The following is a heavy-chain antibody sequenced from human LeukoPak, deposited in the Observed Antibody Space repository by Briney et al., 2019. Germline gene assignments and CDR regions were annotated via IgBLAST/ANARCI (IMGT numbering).Heavy chain of an antibody. CDR2: ISSSSSYT. Sequence: GGSPRLSCAASGFTFSDYYMSWIRQAPGKGLEWASYISSSSSYTNYADSVKGRFTISRDNAKNSLYLQMNSLRAEDTAVYYCARDGDYGDYDFDYWGQGTLVTVSS. V-gene: IGHV3-11*06. J-gene: IGHJ4*02. CDR1: GFTFSDYY. CDR3: ARDGDYGDYDFDY. D-gene: IGHD4-17*01.